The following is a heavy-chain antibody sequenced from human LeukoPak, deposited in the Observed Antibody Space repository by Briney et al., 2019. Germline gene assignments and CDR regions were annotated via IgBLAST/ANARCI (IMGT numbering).Heavy chain of an antibody. CDR2: INHSGST. Sequence: SETLSLTCTVSGGSISSYYWSWIRQPPGKGLEWIGEINHSGSTNYNPSLKSRVTISVDTSKNQFSLKLSSVTAADTAVYYCARGTRYDILTGYYPLFDYWGQGTLVTVSS. D-gene: IGHD3-9*01. CDR1: GGSISSYY. J-gene: IGHJ4*02. V-gene: IGHV4-34*01. CDR3: ARGTRYDILTGYYPLFDY.